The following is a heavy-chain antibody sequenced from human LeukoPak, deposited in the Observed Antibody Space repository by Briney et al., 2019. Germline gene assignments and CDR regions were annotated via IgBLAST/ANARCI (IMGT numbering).Heavy chain of an antibody. CDR1: GGSISSYY. Sequence: PSETLSLTCTVSGGSISSYYWSWIRQPPGKGLEWIGYIHYSGSTSYNPSLKSRVTISVDTSKNQFSLKLSSVTAADTAVYYCARDPGMDHYYYGMDVWGQGTTVTVSS. D-gene: IGHD3-10*01. V-gene: IGHV4-59*01. J-gene: IGHJ6*02. CDR2: IHYSGST. CDR3: ARDPGMDHYYYGMDV.